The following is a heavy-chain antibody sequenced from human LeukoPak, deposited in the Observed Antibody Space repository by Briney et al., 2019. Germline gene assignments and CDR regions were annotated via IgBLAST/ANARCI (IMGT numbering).Heavy chain of an antibody. CDR3: ARLAGSGIYFDY. J-gene: IGHJ4*02. CDR1: GGSISSSSYY. V-gene: IGHV4-39*01. D-gene: IGHD3-10*01. Sequence: SETLSLTCTVSGGSISSSSYYWGWIRQPPGKGLEWIGSIYYSGSTYYNPSLKSRVTISVDTSKNQFSLKLSSVTAADTAVYYCARLAGSGIYFDYWGQGTLVTVSS. CDR2: IYYSGST.